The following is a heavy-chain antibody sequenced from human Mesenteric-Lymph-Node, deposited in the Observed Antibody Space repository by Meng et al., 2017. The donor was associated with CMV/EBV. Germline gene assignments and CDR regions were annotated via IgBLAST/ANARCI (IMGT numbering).Heavy chain of an antibody. CDR2: ISSTSSYI. Sequence: LSLTCAASGFTFSSYSMNWVRQAPGKGLEWVSSISSTSSYIYYADSVKGRFSISRDNAKNSLYLQMNSLRAEDTAVYYCARDPAAAGSYWGQGTLVTVSS. CDR1: GFTFSSYS. J-gene: IGHJ4*02. D-gene: IGHD6-13*01. CDR3: ARDPAAAGSY. V-gene: IGHV3-21*01.